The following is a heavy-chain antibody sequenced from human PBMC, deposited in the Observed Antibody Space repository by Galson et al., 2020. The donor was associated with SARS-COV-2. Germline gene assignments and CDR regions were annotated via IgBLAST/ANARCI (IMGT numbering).Heavy chain of an antibody. D-gene: IGHD6-13*01. V-gene: IGHV1-8*01. J-gene: IGHJ6*02. CDR3: ARGILGAAAGTLVYYYYYGMDV. CDR1: GYTFTSYD. Sequence: DSVKVSCKASGYTFTSYDINWVRQATGQGLEWMGWMNPNSGNTGYAQKFQGRVTMTRNTSISTAYMELSSLRSEDTAVYYCARGILGAAAGTLVYYYYYGMDVWGQGTTVTVSS. CDR2: MNPNSGNT.